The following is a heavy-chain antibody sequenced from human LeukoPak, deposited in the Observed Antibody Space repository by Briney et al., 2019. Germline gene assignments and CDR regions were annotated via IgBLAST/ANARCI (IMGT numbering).Heavy chain of an antibody. Sequence: TTGGSLRLSCAASRFIFSGYTMNWVRQAPGKGLEWVSSISSSSSYIYYADSVKGRFTISRDNAKISLYLQMNSLRAEDTAVYYCARGSDSGSYPSYFDFWGQGTLVTVSS. CDR1: RFIFSGYT. V-gene: IGHV3-21*01. CDR3: ARGSDSGSYPSYFDF. CDR2: ISSSSSYI. J-gene: IGHJ4*02. D-gene: IGHD1-26*01.